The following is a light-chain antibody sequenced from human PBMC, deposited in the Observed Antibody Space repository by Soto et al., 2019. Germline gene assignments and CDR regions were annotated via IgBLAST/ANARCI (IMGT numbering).Light chain of an antibody. CDR3: QQYGSSGT. CDR1: QSVSNNY. J-gene: IGKJ1*01. Sequence: EIVLTQSPGTLSLSPGERATLSCRASQSVSNNYLAWYQQKPGQATRLLIYGASNRATGIPDRFSGSGSGTDFPLTISRLEPEDFAVYYCQQYGSSGTFGQGTKVEIK. CDR2: GAS. V-gene: IGKV3-20*01.